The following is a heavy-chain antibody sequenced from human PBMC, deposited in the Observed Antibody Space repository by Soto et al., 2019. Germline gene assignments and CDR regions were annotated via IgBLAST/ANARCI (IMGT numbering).Heavy chain of an antibody. D-gene: IGHD6-13*01. CDR2: IIPIFGTA. CDR1: GGTFSSYA. V-gene: IGHV1-69*12. Sequence: QVQLVQSGAEVKKPGSSVKVSCKASGGTFSSYAISWVRQAPGQGLEWMGGIIPIFGTANYAQKFQGRVTITADESTSTAYMELSSLRSEVTAVYYCARDLAAAGTDYYGMDVWGQGTTVTVSS. J-gene: IGHJ6*02. CDR3: ARDLAAAGTDYYGMDV.